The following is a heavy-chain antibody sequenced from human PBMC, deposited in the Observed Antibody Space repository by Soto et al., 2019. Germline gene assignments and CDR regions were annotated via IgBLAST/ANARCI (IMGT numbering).Heavy chain of an antibody. CDR3: ARQQSGSTNHYDFWSGPRPVGAFDI. D-gene: IGHD3-3*01. Sequence: GGSLRLSCAASGFTVSSNYMSWVRQAPGKGLEWVSVIYSGGSTYYADSVKGRFTISRDNSKNTLYLQMNSLRAEDTAVYYCARQQSGSTNHYDFWSGPRPVGAFDIWGQGTMVTVS. CDR1: GFTVSSNY. V-gene: IGHV3-66*04. CDR2: IYSGGST. J-gene: IGHJ3*02.